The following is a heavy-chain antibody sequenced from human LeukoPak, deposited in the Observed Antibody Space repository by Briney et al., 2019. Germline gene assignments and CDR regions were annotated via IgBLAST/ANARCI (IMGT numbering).Heavy chain of an antibody. Sequence: PGGSLRLSCAASGFTFSSYSMNWVRQAPGKGLEWVSAISGSGGSTYYADSVKGRFTISRDNSKNTLYLQMNSLRAEDTAVYYCAKDWIGTVVVVAAFDYWGQGTLVTVSS. V-gene: IGHV3-23*01. J-gene: IGHJ4*02. CDR1: GFTFSSYS. D-gene: IGHD2-15*01. CDR2: ISGSGGST. CDR3: AKDWIGTVVVVAAFDY.